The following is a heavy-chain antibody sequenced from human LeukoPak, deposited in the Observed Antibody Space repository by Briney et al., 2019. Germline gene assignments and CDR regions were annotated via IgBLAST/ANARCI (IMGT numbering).Heavy chain of an antibody. CDR3: AKDRVSVYGGNSLRPIRAGTFDY. Sequence: PGGSLRLSCAASGFTFSSYAMSWVRQAPGKGLEWVSAISGSGGSTYYADSVKGRFTISRDNSKNTLYLQMNSLRAEDTAVYYCAKDRVSVYGGNSLRPIRAGTFDYWGQGTLVTVSS. V-gene: IGHV3-23*01. CDR1: GFTFSSYA. CDR2: ISGSGGST. D-gene: IGHD4-23*01. J-gene: IGHJ4*02.